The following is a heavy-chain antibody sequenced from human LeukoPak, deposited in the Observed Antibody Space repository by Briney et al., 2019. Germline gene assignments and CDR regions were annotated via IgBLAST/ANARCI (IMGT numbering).Heavy chain of an antibody. Sequence: PGGSLRLSCAASGFTFSSYWMHWVRQAPGKGLVWVSRINSDGSNTSYADSVKGRFTISRDNAKNTLYLQMNSLRAEDTALYYCATQLIDDAFDIWGQGTMVTVSS. CDR2: INSDGSNT. J-gene: IGHJ3*02. D-gene: IGHD2-2*01. CDR1: GFTFSSYW. CDR3: ATQLIDDAFDI. V-gene: IGHV3-74*01.